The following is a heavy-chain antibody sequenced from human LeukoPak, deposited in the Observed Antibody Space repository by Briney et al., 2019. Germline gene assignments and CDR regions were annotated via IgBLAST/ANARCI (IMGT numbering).Heavy chain of an antibody. CDR2: ISSSGSTI. V-gene: IGHV3-11*01. J-gene: IGHJ4*02. Sequence: GGSLRLSCAASGFTFSDFYMSWIRQAPGKGLEWVSYISSSGSTIYYADSVKGRFTISRDNAKNSLYLQMNSLRAEDTAVYYCARRRYNWNAIDYWGLGTLVTVSS. CDR3: ARRRYNWNAIDY. D-gene: IGHD1-20*01. CDR1: GFTFSDFY.